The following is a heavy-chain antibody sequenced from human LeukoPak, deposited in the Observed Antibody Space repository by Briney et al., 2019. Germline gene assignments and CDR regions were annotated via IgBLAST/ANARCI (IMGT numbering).Heavy chain of an antibody. Sequence: GASVKVSCKASGDTFSSYAIGWVLQAPGQGLEWIGRIIPIFGTANYAQKFQGRVTITTDESTSTAYMELSSLRSEDTAVYYCARGTTVTTYDWFDPWGQGTLVTVSS. CDR2: IIPIFGTA. CDR1: GDTFSSYA. J-gene: IGHJ5*02. V-gene: IGHV1-69*05. D-gene: IGHD4-17*01. CDR3: ARGTTVTTYDWFDP.